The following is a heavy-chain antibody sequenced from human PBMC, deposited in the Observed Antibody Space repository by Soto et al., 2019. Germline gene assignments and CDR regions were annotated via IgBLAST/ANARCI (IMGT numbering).Heavy chain of an antibody. D-gene: IGHD4-4*01. Sequence: GGSLRLSCAASGFTFTNYAMTWVRQAPGKGLEWVSISSGSGSGGSTNYADSVKGRFTISRDNSKNTLYLQMNSLRVEDTAVYYCAKDRDDYRNYVFDYWGQGPLVTASS. V-gene: IGHV3-23*01. J-gene: IGHJ4*02. CDR1: GFTFTNYA. CDR3: AKDRDDYRNYVFDY. CDR2: SSGSGSGGST.